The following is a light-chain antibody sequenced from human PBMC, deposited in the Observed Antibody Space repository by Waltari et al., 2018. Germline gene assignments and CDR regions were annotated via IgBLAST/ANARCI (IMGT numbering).Light chain of an antibody. J-gene: IGKJ5*01. CDR2: DAS. V-gene: IGKV3-11*01. CDR1: QTVSSY. Sequence: EIVLTQSPATLSLSPGERATLSCRASQTVSSYLAWYQQKPGQAPRLLIYDASNRATGISARFSGSESGTAFTLTISSLEPEDFAVYYCQQRSNWLITFGQGTRLEIK. CDR3: QQRSNWLIT.